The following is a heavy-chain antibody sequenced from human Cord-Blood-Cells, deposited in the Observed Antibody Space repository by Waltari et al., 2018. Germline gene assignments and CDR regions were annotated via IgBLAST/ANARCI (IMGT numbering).Heavy chain of an antibody. CDR1: GGSFSGYY. Sequence: QVQLQQWGAGLLKPSETLSLTCAVYGGSFSGYYWSWIRQPPGKGLEWIGEINHSGSTNYNPSLNSRVTISVDTSKTQFSLKLSSVTAADPAVYYCARGKTGDEDYWGQGTLVTVSS. V-gene: IGHV4-34*01. CDR2: INHSGST. J-gene: IGHJ4*02. D-gene: IGHD7-27*01. CDR3: ARGKTGDEDY.